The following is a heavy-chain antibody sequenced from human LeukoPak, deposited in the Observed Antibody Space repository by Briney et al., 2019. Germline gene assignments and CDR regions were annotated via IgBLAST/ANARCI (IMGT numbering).Heavy chain of an antibody. J-gene: IGHJ5*02. CDR2: IKPDSGGT. D-gene: IGHD3-10*01. CDR3: ATNILVRDIINWFDP. Sequence: ASVKVSCKDSGYTFTGYYMHWVRQAPGQGLEWMGWIKPDSGGTRSAQKFQGRVTMTTDTSISTAYMELSSLRYDDTAVYYCATNILVRDIINWFDPWGQGTLVTVSS. V-gene: IGHV1-2*02. CDR1: GYTFTGYY.